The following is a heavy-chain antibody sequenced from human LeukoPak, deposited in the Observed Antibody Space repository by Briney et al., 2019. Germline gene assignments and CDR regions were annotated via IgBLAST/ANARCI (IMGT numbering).Heavy chain of an antibody. Sequence: SETLSLTCTVSGGSISSSSYYWGWIRQPPGKGLEWIGMIFCSGSTYYNPSLKSRVTISVDTSKNQFSLKVTSVTAADTAVYYCARLGYYYGMDVWGQGTTVSVSS. CDR1: GGSISSSSYY. J-gene: IGHJ6*02. CDR3: ARLGYYYGMDV. V-gene: IGHV4-39*01. CDR2: IFCSGST.